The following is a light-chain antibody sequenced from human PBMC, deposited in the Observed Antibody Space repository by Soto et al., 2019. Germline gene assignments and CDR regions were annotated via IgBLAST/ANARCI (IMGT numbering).Light chain of an antibody. CDR3: QQAYSFPLT. V-gene: IGKV1-12*01. CDR1: QPIGSW. CDR2: PAS. J-gene: IGKJ4*01. Sequence: DIQMTQSPSSISASVGDRVTITCRASQPIGSWLAWYQQVPGQAPYLLIYPASTLQSGVPSRFSGSGSGTDFTLTISNLQPEDFATYYCQQAYSFPLTFGGGTKVDIK.